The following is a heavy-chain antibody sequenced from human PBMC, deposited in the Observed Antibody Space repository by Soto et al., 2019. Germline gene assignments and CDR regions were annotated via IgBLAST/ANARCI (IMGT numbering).Heavy chain of an antibody. D-gene: IGHD3-10*01. V-gene: IGHV3-53*01. CDR3: VRPLSSGRNYRKDV. CDR2: IYYNGTT. CDR1: GLTVGDNY. Sequence: VHLVESGGGLIQPGGSLRLSCAASGLTVGDNYMSWVRQAPGMGLEWVSAIYYNGTTYYADSVKGRFTISRDTSKNTLSLQMDSLRVEDTAVYYCVRPLSSGRNYRKDVWGQGTTVTVSS. J-gene: IGHJ6*02.